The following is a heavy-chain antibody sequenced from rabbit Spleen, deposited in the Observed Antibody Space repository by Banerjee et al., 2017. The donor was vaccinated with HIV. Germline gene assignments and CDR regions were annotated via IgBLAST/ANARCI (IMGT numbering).Heavy chain of an antibody. CDR2: IRTGDGNI. Sequence: QSLEESGGDLVKPGASLTLTCTASGFSFSSSDYMCWVRQAPGKGLEWIACIRTGDGNIYYASWAKGRFTISKTSSTTVTLQMTSLTAADTATYFCARDQAGDADYGPYYLNLWGPGTLVTVS. CDR3: ARDQAGDADYGPYYLNL. CDR1: GFSFSSSDY. D-gene: IGHD2-1*01. J-gene: IGHJ4*01. V-gene: IGHV1S40*01.